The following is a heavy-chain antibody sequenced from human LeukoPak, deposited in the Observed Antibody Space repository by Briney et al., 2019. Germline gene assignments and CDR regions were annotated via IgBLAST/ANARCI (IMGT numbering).Heavy chain of an antibody. CDR2: INPNSGGT. V-gene: IGHV1-2*02. Sequence: ASVKVSCKASGYTFTGYYMHWVRQAPGQGLEWMGWINPNSGGTIYAQKFQGRVTMTEDTSTDTAYMELSSLRSEDTAVYYCATVIVSHNPTKNWFDPWGQGTLVTVSS. CDR3: ATVIVSHNPTKNWFDP. CDR1: GYTFTGYY. J-gene: IGHJ5*02. D-gene: IGHD1-1*01.